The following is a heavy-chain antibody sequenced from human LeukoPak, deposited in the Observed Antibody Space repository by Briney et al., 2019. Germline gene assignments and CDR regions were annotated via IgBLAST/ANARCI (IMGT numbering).Heavy chain of an antibody. CDR2: LSAYNGNT. D-gene: IGHD5-24*01. V-gene: IGHV1-18*01. CDR3: ARNLAGRWLQFFYY. J-gene: IGHJ4*02. Sequence: ASVKVSCKASRDSSTGSGISWGRPAPGQRVERRGWLSAYNGNTNYAQKLQGRVTMTTDTSTSTAYMELRSLRSDDTAVYYCARNLAGRWLQFFYYWGQGTLVTVSS. CDR1: RDSSTGSG.